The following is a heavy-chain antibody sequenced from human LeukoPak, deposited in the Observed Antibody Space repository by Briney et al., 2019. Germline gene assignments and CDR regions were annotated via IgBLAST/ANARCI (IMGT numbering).Heavy chain of an antibody. Sequence: GRSLRLSCAASGITFSSYAMHWVRQAPGKGLEWVAVISYDGSNKYYADSVKGRFTISRDNSKNTLYLQMNSLRAEDTAVYYCAKDRHSSGWYSHGSYYYGMDVWGQGTTVTVSS. CDR1: GITFSSYA. CDR3: AKDRHSSGWYSHGSYYYGMDV. D-gene: IGHD6-19*01. J-gene: IGHJ6*02. V-gene: IGHV3-30-3*01. CDR2: ISYDGSNK.